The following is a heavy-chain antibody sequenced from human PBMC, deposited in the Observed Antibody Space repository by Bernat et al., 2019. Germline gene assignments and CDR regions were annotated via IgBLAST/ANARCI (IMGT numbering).Heavy chain of an antibody. J-gene: IGHJ2*01. CDR1: GFTFSNAW. Sequence: EVQLVESGGGLVKPGGSLRLSCAASGFTFSNAWMNWVRQAPGKGLEWVGRIKSKTDGGTTDYAAPVKGRFTISRDDSKNTLYLQMNSLKTEDTAVYYCNTDLGSGWYGDWYFDLWGRGTLVTVSS. CDR2: IKSKTDGGTT. CDR3: NTDLGSGWYGDWYFDL. V-gene: IGHV3-15*07. D-gene: IGHD6-19*01.